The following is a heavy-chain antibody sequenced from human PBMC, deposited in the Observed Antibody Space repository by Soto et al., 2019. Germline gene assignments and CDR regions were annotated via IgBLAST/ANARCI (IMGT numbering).Heavy chain of an antibody. J-gene: IGHJ4*02. CDR1: GYTFTSYG. Sequence: QVQLVQSGAEVKKPGASVKVSCKASGYTFTSYGINWVRQAPGQGLEWMGWISAYNGNTNYAQKVQGRVTMTTDTSTSPAYMELRSLRSDDTAVYYCVRDKGDGSGSYYGYWGQGTLVTVSS. CDR2: ISAYNGNT. CDR3: VRDKGDGSGSYYGY. V-gene: IGHV1-18*01. D-gene: IGHD3-10*01.